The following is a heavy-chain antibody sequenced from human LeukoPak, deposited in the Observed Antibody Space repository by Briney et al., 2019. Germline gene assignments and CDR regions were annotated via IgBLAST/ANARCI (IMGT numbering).Heavy chain of an antibody. Sequence: SETLSLTCTVSGYSISSGYYWGWIRQPPGKGLEWIGSIYHSGSTYYNPSLKSRVTISVDTSKNQFSLKLSSVTAADTAVYYCARDRSRSCGGDCYDWYFDLWGRGTLVTVSS. CDR1: GYSISSGYY. V-gene: IGHV4-38-2*02. CDR2: IYHSGST. J-gene: IGHJ2*01. CDR3: ARDRSRSCGGDCYDWYFDL. D-gene: IGHD2-21*02.